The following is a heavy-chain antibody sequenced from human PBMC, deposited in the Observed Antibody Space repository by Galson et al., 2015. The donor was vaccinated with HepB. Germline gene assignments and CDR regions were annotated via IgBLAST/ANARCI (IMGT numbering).Heavy chain of an antibody. CDR3: ARDRRAYGDYSWYFDL. V-gene: IGHV3-74*01. J-gene: IGHJ2*01. CDR2: INSDGSST. Sequence: SLRLSCAASGFTFSSYWMHWVRQAPGKGLVWVSRINSDGSSTSYADSVKGRFTISRDNAKNTLYLQMNSLRAEDTAVYYCARDRRAYGDYSWYFDLWGRGTLVTVSS. CDR1: GFTFSSYW. D-gene: IGHD4-17*01.